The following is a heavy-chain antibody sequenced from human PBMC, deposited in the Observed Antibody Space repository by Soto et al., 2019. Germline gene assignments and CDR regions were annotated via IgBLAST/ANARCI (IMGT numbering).Heavy chain of an antibody. CDR3: ARETAAGSDY. Sequence: PSETLSLTCTVSGGSISSYYWSWIRQPPGKGLEWIGYIYYSGSTNYNPSLKSRVTISVDTSKNQFSLKLSPVTAADTAVYYCARETAAGSDYWGQGTLVTVSS. D-gene: IGHD6-13*01. CDR1: GGSISSYY. J-gene: IGHJ4*02. V-gene: IGHV4-59*01. CDR2: IYYSGST.